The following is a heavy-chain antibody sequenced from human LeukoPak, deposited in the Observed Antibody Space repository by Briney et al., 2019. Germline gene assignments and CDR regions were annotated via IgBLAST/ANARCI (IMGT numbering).Heavy chain of an antibody. CDR2: MYHSGTT. D-gene: IGHD3-22*01. CDR3: LRGYYYDSSGYWVRAFDI. CDR1: GGSIRSGGYS. J-gene: IGHJ3*02. Sequence: SQTLSLTCAVSGGSIRSGGYSWSWIRQPPGKGLEWIGYMYHSGTTHYNPSLKSRVTISVDRSKNQFSLKLSSVTAADTAVYYCLRGYYYDSSGYWVRAFDILGEGTMVTVSS. V-gene: IGHV4-30-2*01.